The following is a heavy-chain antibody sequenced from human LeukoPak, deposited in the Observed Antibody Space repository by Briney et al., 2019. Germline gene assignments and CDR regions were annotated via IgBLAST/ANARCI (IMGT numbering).Heavy chain of an antibody. D-gene: IGHD2-2*01. Sequence: TGGSLRLSCAASGFTFSSYSMNWVRQAPGKGLEWVSYISSSSTIYYADSVKGRFTISRDNAKNSLYLQMNSLRAEDTAVYYCARVPYCSSTSCYFYYYYYMDVWGKGTTVTVSS. CDR2: ISSSSTI. V-gene: IGHV3-48*04. J-gene: IGHJ6*03. CDR3: ARVPYCSSTSCYFYYYYYMDV. CDR1: GFTFSSYS.